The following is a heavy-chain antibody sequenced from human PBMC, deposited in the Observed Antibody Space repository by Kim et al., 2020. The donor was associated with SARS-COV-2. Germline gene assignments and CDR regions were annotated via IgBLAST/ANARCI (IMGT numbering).Heavy chain of an antibody. D-gene: IGHD4-17*01. CDR2: ISWNSGSI. Sequence: GGSLRLSCAASGFTFDDYAMHWVRQAPGKGLEWVSGISWNSGSIGYADSVKGRFTISRDNAKNSLYLQMNSLRAEDTALYYCAKVPGDYGDSGNYWGQGTLVTVSS. CDR3: AKVPGDYGDSGNY. J-gene: IGHJ4*02. V-gene: IGHV3-9*01. CDR1: GFTFDDYA.